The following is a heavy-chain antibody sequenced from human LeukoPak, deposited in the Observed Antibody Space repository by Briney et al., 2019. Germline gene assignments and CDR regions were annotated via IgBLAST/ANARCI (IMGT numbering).Heavy chain of an antibody. CDR1: GFTFSSYW. CDR2: IKQDGSEK. CDR3: ASVWIYYGSGSLDH. J-gene: IGHJ4*02. Sequence: GGSLRLSCAASGFTFSSYWMSWVRQAPGKGLEWVANIKQDGSEKYYVDSVKGRFTISRDKAKNSLYLQMNSLRAEDTAVYYCASVWIYYGSGSLDHWGQGTLVTVSS. V-gene: IGHV3-7*05. D-gene: IGHD3-10*01.